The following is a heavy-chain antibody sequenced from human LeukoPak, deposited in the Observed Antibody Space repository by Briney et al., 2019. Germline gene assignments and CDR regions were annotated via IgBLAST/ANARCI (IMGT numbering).Heavy chain of an antibody. J-gene: IGHJ4*02. V-gene: IGHV1-18*01. CDR1: GYTSNSYG. CDR2: ISAYNGNT. D-gene: IGHD3-9*01. Sequence: ASVKVSCKASGYTSNSYGFGWVRHAPGQGLEWMGWISAYNGNTNYAQKLQGRVTMTTDTSTTTAYMELGSLSSDDTAVYYCAHILTGYYMDYWGQGTLVTVSS. CDR3: AHILTGYYMDY.